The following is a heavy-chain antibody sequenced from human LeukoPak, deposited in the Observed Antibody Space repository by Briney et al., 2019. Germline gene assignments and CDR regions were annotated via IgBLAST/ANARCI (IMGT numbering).Heavy chain of an antibody. D-gene: IGHD2-15*01. V-gene: IGHV1-69*13. Sequence: SVKVSCKASGGTFSSYAISWVRQAPGQGLEWIGGIIPIFGTANYAQKFQGRVTITADESTSTAYMELSSLRSEDTAVYYCARGPGCSGGSCYGGSFDYWGQGTLVTVSS. J-gene: IGHJ4*02. CDR2: IIPIFGTA. CDR1: GGTFSSYA. CDR3: ARGPGCSGGSCYGGSFDY.